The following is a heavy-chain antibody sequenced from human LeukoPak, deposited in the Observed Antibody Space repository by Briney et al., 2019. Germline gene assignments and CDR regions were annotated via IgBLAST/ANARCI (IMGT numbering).Heavy chain of an antibody. CDR2: INHSGST. CDR3: ARQPGRAISFPSEATPQFYFDF. CDR1: GGSFGGYY. Sequence: PSETLSLTCAVYGGSFGGYYWSWIRQPPGKGLEWIGEINHSGSTNYNPSLKSRVTISVDTSKNQFSLKLSSVTAADTAVYYCARQPGRAISFPSEATPQFYFDFWGLGTLVTVSS. D-gene: IGHD1-14*01. V-gene: IGHV4-34*01. J-gene: IGHJ4*01.